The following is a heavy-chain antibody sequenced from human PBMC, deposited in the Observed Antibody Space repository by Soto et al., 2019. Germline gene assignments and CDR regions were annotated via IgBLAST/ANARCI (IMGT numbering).Heavy chain of an antibody. Sequence: GGSLRLSCAASGFTVSSNYMSWVRQAPGKGLEWVSVIYSGGSTYYADSVKGRFTISRDNSKNTLYLQMNSLRAEDTAVYYCARESDLWSARLSYYYYYMDVWGKGTTVTVSS. CDR1: GFTVSSNY. J-gene: IGHJ6*03. D-gene: IGHD3-3*01. V-gene: IGHV3-66*01. CDR3: ARESDLWSARLSYYYYYMDV. CDR2: IYSGGST.